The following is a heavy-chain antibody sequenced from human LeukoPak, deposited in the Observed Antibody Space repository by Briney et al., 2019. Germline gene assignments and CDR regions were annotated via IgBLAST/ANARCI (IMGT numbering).Heavy chain of an antibody. V-gene: IGHV3-30*18. CDR2: ISYDGSNK. J-gene: IGHJ4*02. CDR3: AKYLDQFDY. Sequence: GRSLRLSCAASGFTFSSYGMHWVRQAPGKGLEWVAVISYDGSNKFYVDSVKGRFTISRDNSKNTLYLQMNSLRAEDTAVYYCAKYLDQFDYWGQGTLVTVSS. D-gene: IGHD2-2*03. CDR1: GFTFSSYG.